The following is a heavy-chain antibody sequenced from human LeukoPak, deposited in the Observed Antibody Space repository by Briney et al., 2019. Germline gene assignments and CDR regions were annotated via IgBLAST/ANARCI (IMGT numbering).Heavy chain of an antibody. Sequence: SETLSLTCTVSGGSISSYYWSWIRQLPGKGLEWIGYIYYSGSTKYNPSLESRVTISIDTSKSQFSLQLRSVTVADTAVYYCATGYYYDSSGMFDYWGQGILVTVSS. V-gene: IGHV4-59*01. CDR3: ATGYYYDSSGMFDY. J-gene: IGHJ4*02. D-gene: IGHD3-22*01. CDR1: GGSISSYY. CDR2: IYYSGST.